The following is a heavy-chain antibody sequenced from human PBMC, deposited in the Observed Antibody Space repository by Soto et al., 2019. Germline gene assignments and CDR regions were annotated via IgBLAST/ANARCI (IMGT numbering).Heavy chain of an antibody. CDR3: AKVQVVVAATRGYYYYGMDV. D-gene: IGHD2-15*01. Sequence: LRLSCAASGFTFDDYGMSWVRQAPGKGLEWVSGINWNGGSTGYADSVKGRFTISRDNAKNSLYLQMNSLRAEDTALYYCAKVQVVVAATRGYYYYGMDVWGQGTTVTVSS. CDR1: GFTFDDYG. V-gene: IGHV3-20*04. CDR2: INWNGGST. J-gene: IGHJ6*02.